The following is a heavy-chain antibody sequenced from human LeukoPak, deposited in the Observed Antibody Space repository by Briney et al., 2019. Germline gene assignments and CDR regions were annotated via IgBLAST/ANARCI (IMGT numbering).Heavy chain of an antibody. V-gene: IGHV3-30*02. CDR1: GFIFKNFA. J-gene: IGHJ6*02. D-gene: IGHD4-17*01. CDR2: ISYDGSNK. Sequence: GGSLRLSCGASGFIFKNFAMHWVRQAPGKGLEWVAFISYDGSNKYYAGSVKGRFAISRDNSKNTLYLQMNSLRAEDTAVYYCARGLKPHDYGDYGGYYYYYYGMDVWGQGTTVTVSS. CDR3: ARGLKPHDYGDYGGYYYYYYGMDV.